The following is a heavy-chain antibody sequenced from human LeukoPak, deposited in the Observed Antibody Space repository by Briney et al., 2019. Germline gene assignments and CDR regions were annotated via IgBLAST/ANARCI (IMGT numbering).Heavy chain of an antibody. V-gene: IGHV4-39*01. CDR2: IYYSGST. CDR3: ARNRYYYGSGNYGVPNWFDP. J-gene: IGHJ5*02. CDR1: GGSISSNSYY. D-gene: IGHD3-10*01. Sequence: SETLSLTCTVSGGSISSNSYYWGWIRQPPGKGLKWIGSIYYSGSTYYNPSLKSRVTISVDTSKNQFSPKLNSVTAADTAVYYCARNRYYYGSGNYGVPNWFDPWGQGTLVTVSS.